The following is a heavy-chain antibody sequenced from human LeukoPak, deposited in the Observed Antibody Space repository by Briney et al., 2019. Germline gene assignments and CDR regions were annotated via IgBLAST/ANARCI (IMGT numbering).Heavy chain of an antibody. CDR3: TSEEATVTYGAPDY. V-gene: IGHV3-23*01. J-gene: IGHJ4*02. CDR1: GFSFSNYG. Sequence: GGSLRLSCAASGFSFSNYGMSWVRQTPGKGLEWVSSISSGGDNTYYADSVRGRFTISRDNSKNTLYLQLNSLKTEDTAVYYCTSEEATVTYGAPDYWGQGTLVTVSS. D-gene: IGHD4-17*01. CDR2: ISSGGDNT.